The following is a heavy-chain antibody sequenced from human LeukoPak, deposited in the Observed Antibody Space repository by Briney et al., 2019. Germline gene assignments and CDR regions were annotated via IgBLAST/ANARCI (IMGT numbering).Heavy chain of an antibody. D-gene: IGHD4-17*01. CDR3: ARLSDYRDWFDP. V-gene: IGHV4-59*08. CDR1: GGSISSYY. J-gene: IGHJ5*02. CDR2: IYYSGST. Sequence: SETLSLTCAVSGGSISSYYWSWIRQPPGKGLEWIGYIYYSGSTNYNPSLKSRVTISEDTSKNQFSLKLSSVTAADTAVYYCARLSDYRDWFDPWGQGTLVTVSS.